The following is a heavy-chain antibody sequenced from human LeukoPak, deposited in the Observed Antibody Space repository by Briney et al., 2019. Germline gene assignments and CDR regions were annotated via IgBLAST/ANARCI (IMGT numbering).Heavy chain of an antibody. CDR3: AKLLLPASKGAFII. CDR2: INFSGTT. Sequence: SETLSLTCSVSGGSLSGSYWSWIRQSAGERPEYIGRINFSGTTNYNPSLRSRVILSMDTSKNQVSLDLSAVTAADTAVYYCAKLLLPASKGAFIIWGLGTLVTVSS. D-gene: IGHD2-2*01. J-gene: IGHJ3*02. V-gene: IGHV4-4*07. CDR1: GGSLSGSY.